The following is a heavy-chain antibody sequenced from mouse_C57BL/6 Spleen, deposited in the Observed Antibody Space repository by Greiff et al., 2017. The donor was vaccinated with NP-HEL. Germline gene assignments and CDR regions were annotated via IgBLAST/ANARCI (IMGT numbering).Heavy chain of an antibody. J-gene: IGHJ1*03. D-gene: IGHD1-1*01. CDR3: ARPAVVARYWYVDV. Sequence: QVQLQQPGAELVRPGSSVKLSCKASGYTFTSYWMHWVKQRPIQGLEWIGNIDPSDSETHYNQKFKDKATLTVDKSSSTAYMQLSSLTSEDAAGYYCARPAVVARYWYVDVWGTGTTVTVSS. CDR2: IDPSDSET. V-gene: IGHV1-52*01. CDR1: GYTFTSYW.